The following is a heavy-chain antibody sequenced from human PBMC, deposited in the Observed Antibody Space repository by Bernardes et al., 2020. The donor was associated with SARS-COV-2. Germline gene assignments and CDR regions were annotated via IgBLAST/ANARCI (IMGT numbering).Heavy chain of an antibody. J-gene: IGHJ6*02. Sequence: SETLSLTCAVHGGSFSGYRWSWIRQSPGKGLEWIGEINHSGTTNYNSSLKSRVTISVDTPTKQFSLKLSSVTAADTAVYYCARMGAVPLYYYYYGMDVWGQGTTVTVSS. V-gene: IGHV4-34*01. CDR2: INHSGTT. D-gene: IGHD3-16*01. CDR1: GGSFSGYR. CDR3: ARMGAVPLYYYYYGMDV.